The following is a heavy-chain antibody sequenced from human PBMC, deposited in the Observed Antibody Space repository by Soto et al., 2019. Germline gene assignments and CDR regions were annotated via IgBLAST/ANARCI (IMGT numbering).Heavy chain of an antibody. CDR1: GYASRANF. J-gene: IGHJ4*02. V-gene: IGHV1-2*04. CDR3: ATSMPLEIHFAFDS. CDR2: ISPKSGGT. D-gene: IGHD2-2*01. Sequence: QIQLVQSGAEVKRPGASVKVSCKVSGYASRANFIHWVRQAPGQGLEWMGWISPKSGGTNSAQKFQDWVTMTWDSSIITAHMELSRLRSDATATYFCATSMPLEIHFAFDSWGLGTVVTVSS.